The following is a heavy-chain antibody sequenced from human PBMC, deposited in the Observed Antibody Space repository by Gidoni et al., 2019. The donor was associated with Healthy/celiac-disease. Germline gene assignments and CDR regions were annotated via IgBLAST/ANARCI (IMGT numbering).Heavy chain of an antibody. D-gene: IGHD6-19*01. Sequence: QVQLVESGGGVVQPGRSLRLSCAASGFTFSSYAMHWVRQAPGKGLEWVAVISYDGSNKYYADSVKGRFTISRDNSKNTLYLQMNSLRAEDTAVYYCAREGNSSGSGIDYWGQGTLVTVSS. CDR3: AREGNSSGSGIDY. V-gene: IGHV3-30*01. CDR1: GFTFSSYA. CDR2: ISYDGSNK. J-gene: IGHJ4*02.